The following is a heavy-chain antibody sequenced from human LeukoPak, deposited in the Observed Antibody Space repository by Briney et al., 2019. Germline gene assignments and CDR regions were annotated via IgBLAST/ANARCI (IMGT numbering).Heavy chain of an antibody. CDR1: GYTFTGYY. V-gene: IGHV1-2*02. D-gene: IGHD6-13*01. CDR3: ARVKGSRYYFDY. CDR2: INPNSGGT. Sequence: ASVKVSCKASGYTFTGYYMHWVRQAPGQGLEWMGWINPNSGGTNYAQKFQGRVTMTRDTSISTAYMELSRLRSDDTAVYYCARVKGSRYYFDYWGQGTLVTVSS. J-gene: IGHJ4*02.